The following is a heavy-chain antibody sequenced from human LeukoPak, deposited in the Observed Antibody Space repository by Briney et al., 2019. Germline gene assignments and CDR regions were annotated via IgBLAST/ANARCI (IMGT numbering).Heavy chain of an antibody. CDR2: IIPGSGGT. D-gene: IGHD4-17*01. CDR1: GYTFTVYY. J-gene: IGHJ4*02. CDR3: ARENYGVL. Sequence: GASVKVSCKASGYTFTVYYIHWVRQAPGQGLEWMGRIIPGSGGTNYAQKFQGRVTMTRDTSINTAYMELSRLTSDDTAVYYCARENYGVLWGQGTLVTVSS. V-gene: IGHV1-2*06.